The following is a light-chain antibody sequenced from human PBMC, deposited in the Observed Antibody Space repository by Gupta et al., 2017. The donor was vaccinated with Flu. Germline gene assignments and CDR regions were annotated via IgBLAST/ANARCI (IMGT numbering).Light chain of an antibody. CDR2: DAS. J-gene: IGKJ1*01. CDR3: QQRSNWPPT. CDR1: QSVSSY. Sequence: EIVLTQSPATLSLSPGERATLSCRASQSVSSYLAWYQQKPGQAPRLLIYDASNRATGIPARLSGSGSGTDFTLTSSSLEPEEFAVYYCQQRSNWPPTFGQGTKVEIK. V-gene: IGKV3-11*01.